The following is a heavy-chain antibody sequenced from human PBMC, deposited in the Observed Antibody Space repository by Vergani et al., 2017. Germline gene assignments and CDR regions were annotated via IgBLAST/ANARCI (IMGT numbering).Heavy chain of an antibody. CDR2: ISSSSSTI. Sequence: EVQLVESGGGLVQPGGSLRLSCAASGFTFSSYSMNWVRQAPGKGLEWVSYISSSSSTIYYADSVKGRFTISRDNAKNSLYLQMNSLRAEDTAVYYCARRYDFWSGYQRYYYMDVWGKGTTVTVSS. D-gene: IGHD3-3*01. J-gene: IGHJ6*03. V-gene: IGHV3-48*01. CDR3: ARRYDFWSGYQRYYYMDV. CDR1: GFTFSSYS.